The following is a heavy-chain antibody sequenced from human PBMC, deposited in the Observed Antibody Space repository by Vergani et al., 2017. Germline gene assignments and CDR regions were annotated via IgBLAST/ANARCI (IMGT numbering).Heavy chain of an antibody. CDR1: GFTFSSYA. D-gene: IGHD3-10*01. J-gene: IGHJ3*02. Sequence: QVQLVESGGGVVQPGRSLRLSCAASGFTFSSYAMHWVRQAPGKGLEWVAVISYDGSNKYYADSVKGRFTISRDNSKNTLYLQMNSLRAEDTAVYYCTMVKTLDAFDIWGQGTIVTVSS. CDR2: ISYDGSNK. V-gene: IGHV3-30-3*01. CDR3: TMVKTLDAFDI.